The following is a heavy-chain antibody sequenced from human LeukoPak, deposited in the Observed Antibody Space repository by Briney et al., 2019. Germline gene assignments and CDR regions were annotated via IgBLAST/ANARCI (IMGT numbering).Heavy chain of an antibody. CDR1: GFTFGDYD. D-gene: IGHD3-16*01. Sequence: GGSLRLSCSASGFTFGDYDMNWVRQAPGKGLEWVSSISYLSSHVYYGDSVKGRFSISRDNAKNSLYLQMNSLGAEDTAIYYCGRAFPTLRTSSAGDLWGQGILVTVSS. J-gene: IGHJ4*02. V-gene: IGHV3-21*01. CDR2: ISYLSSHV. CDR3: GRAFPTLRTSSAGDL.